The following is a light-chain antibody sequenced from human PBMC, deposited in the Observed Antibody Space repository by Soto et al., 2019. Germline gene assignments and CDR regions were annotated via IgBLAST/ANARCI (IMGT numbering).Light chain of an antibody. Sequence: QSALTQPPSASGSPGQSVTISCTGTSSDVGEYNYVSWYQQHPGKAPKLMIYEVNKRPSGVPDRFSGSKSGNTASLTVSGLQAEDEADYYCSSYAGSNTVLFGGGTKVTVL. V-gene: IGLV2-8*01. CDR2: EVN. J-gene: IGLJ2*01. CDR3: SSYAGSNTVL. CDR1: SSDVGEYNY.